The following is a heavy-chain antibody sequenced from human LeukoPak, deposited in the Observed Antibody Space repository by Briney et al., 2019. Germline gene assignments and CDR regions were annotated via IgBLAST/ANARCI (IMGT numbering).Heavy chain of an antibody. CDR2: IYTSGST. J-gene: IGHJ3*02. CDR1: GGSISSGSYY. CDR3: ARVYVWELPPYDAFDI. D-gene: IGHD1-26*01. Sequence: SETLSLTCTVSGGSISSGSYYWSWIRQPAGKGLEWIGRIYTSGSTNYNPSLKSRVTISVDTSKNQFSLKLSSVTAADMAVYYCARVYVWELPPYDAFDIWGQGTMVTVSS. V-gene: IGHV4-61*02.